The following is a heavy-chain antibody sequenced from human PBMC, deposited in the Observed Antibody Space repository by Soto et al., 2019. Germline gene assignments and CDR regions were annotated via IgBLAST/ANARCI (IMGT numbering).Heavy chain of an antibody. CDR2: INAIYGTA. CDR3: ASYYYGSGSYYPISGYYYGMDV. CDR1: GYTFTSYA. V-gene: IGHV1-3*01. D-gene: IGHD3-10*01. J-gene: IGHJ6*02. Sequence: ASVKVSCKASGYTFTSYAMHWGRHAPGQRLEWMGWINAIYGTANYAQKFQGRVTITADESTSTAYMELSSLRSEDTAVYYCASYYYGSGSYYPISGYYYGMDVWGQGTTVTVSS.